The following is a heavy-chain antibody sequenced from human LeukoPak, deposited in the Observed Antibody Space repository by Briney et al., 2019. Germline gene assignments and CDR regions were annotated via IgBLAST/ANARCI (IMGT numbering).Heavy chain of an antibody. CDR2: MNPNSGNT. V-gene: IGHV1-8*01. Sequence: ASVEVSCKASGYTFTSYDINWVRQATGQGLEWMGWMNPNSGNTGYAQKFQGRVTMTRNTSISTAYMELSSLRSEDTAVYYCARVASRYSSSSLRRGMDVWGQGTTVTVSS. J-gene: IGHJ6*02. CDR1: GYTFTSYD. CDR3: ARVASRYSSSSLRRGMDV. D-gene: IGHD6-6*01.